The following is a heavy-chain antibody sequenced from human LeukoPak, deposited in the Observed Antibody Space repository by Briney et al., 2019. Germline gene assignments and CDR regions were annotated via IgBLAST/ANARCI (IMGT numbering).Heavy chain of an antibody. J-gene: IGHJ4*02. CDR2: IYYSGST. CDR1: GASISSSSHY. D-gene: IGHD3-3*02. CDR3: ARNEYAYWQLIY. V-gene: IGHV4-39*01. Sequence: SETLSLSCTASGASISSSSHYWGWIRQPPGKGLEWIGTIYYSGSTYYNPSLKSRVTISVATSRNQFSLKLTSVTAADTAVYYCARNEYAYWQLIYWGQGTLVTVSS.